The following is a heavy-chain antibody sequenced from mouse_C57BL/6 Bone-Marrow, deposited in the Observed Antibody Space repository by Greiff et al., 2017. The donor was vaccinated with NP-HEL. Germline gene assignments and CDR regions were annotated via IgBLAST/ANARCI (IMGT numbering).Heavy chain of an antibody. V-gene: IGHV1-61*01. CDR2: IYPSDSET. D-gene: IGHD3-2*02. CDR3: ARVLRLHCDY. Sequence: QVQLQQPGAELVRPGSSVKLSCKASGYTFTSYWMDWVKQRPGQGLEWIGNIYPSDSETHYNQKFKDKATLTVDKSSSTAYMQRSSLTSEDSAVYYCARVLRLHCDYWGQGTTLTVSS. J-gene: IGHJ2*01. CDR1: GYTFTSYW.